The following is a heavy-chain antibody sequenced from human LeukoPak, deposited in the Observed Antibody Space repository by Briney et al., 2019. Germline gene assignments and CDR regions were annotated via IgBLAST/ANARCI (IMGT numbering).Heavy chain of an antibody. CDR1: GGTFSSYA. V-gene: IGHV1-69*13. CDR2: IIPIFGTA. CDR3: AREPLHEDFWSGLHNWFDP. Sequence: GASVKVSCKASGGTFSSYAISWVRQAPGQGLEWMGGIIPIFGTANYAQKFQGRVTITADESTSTAYMELSSLRSDDTAVYYCAREPLHEDFWSGLHNWFDPWGQGTLVTVSS. J-gene: IGHJ5*02. D-gene: IGHD3-3*01.